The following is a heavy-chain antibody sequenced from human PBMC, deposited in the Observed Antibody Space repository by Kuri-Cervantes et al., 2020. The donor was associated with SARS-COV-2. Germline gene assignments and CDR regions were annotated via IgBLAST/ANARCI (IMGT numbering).Heavy chain of an antibody. CDR3: ARQDIVVVPAAHGDYYYYYGMDV. Sequence: SETLSLTCTVSGGSISSSSYYWGWIRQPPGKGLEWIGSIYYSGSTYYNPSLKSRVTISVDTSKNQFSLKLSSVTAADTAVYYCARQDIVVVPAAHGDYYYYYGMDVWGQGTMVTVSS. J-gene: IGHJ6*02. D-gene: IGHD2-2*01. CDR1: GGSISSSSYY. V-gene: IGHV4-39*01. CDR2: IYYSGST.